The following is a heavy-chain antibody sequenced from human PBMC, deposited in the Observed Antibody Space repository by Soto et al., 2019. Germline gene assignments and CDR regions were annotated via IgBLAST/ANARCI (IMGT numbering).Heavy chain of an antibody. V-gene: IGHV1-69*13. CDR1: GGTFSSYA. Sequence: SVKVSCKASGGTFSSYAISWVRQAPGQGLEWMGGIIPIFGTANYAQKFQGRVTITADESTSTAYMELSSLRSEDTAVYYCARAEDYYGSGSKYAFDIWGQGTMVTVSS. J-gene: IGHJ3*02. D-gene: IGHD3-10*01. CDR3: ARAEDYYGSGSKYAFDI. CDR2: IIPIFGTA.